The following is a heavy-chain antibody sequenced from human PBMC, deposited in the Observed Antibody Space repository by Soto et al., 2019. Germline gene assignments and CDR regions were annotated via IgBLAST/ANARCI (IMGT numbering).Heavy chain of an antibody. CDR3: ASMDYDFWSGPTYYDYYYMDV. V-gene: IGHV4-59*08. D-gene: IGHD3-3*01. J-gene: IGHJ6*03. Sequence: PSETLSLTCTVSGGSISSYYWSWIRQPPGKGLEWIGHIYYSGSTNYNPSLKSRVTISVDTSKNQFSLKLSSVTAADTAVYYCASMDYDFWSGPTYYDYYYMDVWGKGTTVNIAS. CDR2: IYYSGST. CDR1: GGSISSYY.